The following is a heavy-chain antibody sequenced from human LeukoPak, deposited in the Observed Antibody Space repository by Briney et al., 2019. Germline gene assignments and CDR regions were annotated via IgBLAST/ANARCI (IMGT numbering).Heavy chain of an antibody. Sequence: PGGSLRLSCAASGFTFSNAWMTWIRQSPGKGLEWVSSMSDIGPNTYYADSVKGRFTISRDTSKNTLFLQMNSLRAEDTALYFCARRLSLRFDAFAVWGPGTVVTVSS. CDR3: ARRLSLRFDAFAV. CDR2: MSDIGPNT. J-gene: IGHJ3*01. D-gene: IGHD3-3*01. CDR1: GFTFSNAW. V-gene: IGHV3-23*01.